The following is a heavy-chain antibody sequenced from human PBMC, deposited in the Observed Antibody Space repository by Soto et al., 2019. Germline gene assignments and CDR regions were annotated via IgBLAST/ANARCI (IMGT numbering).Heavy chain of an antibody. CDR3: ARLRWGQLNIFDY. Sequence: PSETLSLTCTVSGGSISSSSYYWGWIRQPPGKGLEWIGSIYYSGSTYYNPSLKSRVTISVDTSKNQFSLKLSSVTAADTAVYYCARLRWGQLNIFDYWGQGSLVIVSS. D-gene: IGHD3-16*01. V-gene: IGHV4-39*01. J-gene: IGHJ4*02. CDR2: IYYSGST. CDR1: GGSISSSSYY.